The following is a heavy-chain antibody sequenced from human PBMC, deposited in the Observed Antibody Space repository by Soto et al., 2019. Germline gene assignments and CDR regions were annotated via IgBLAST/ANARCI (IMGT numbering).Heavy chain of an antibody. D-gene: IGHD3-10*01. CDR3: ARGLLWFGELLSFDY. Sequence: GGSLRLSCAASGFTFSSYSMNWVRQAPGKGLEWVSSISSSSSYIYYADSVKGRFTISRDNAKNSLYLQMNSLRAEDTAVYYCARGLLWFGELLSFDYWGQGTLVTVSS. CDR2: ISSSSSYI. CDR1: GFTFSSYS. J-gene: IGHJ4*02. V-gene: IGHV3-21*01.